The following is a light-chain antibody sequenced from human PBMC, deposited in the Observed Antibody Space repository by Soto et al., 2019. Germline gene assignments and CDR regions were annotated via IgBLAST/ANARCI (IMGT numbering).Light chain of an antibody. Sequence: EIVLTQSPGPLSLSPGERDTLSCRSSQTVGTNYLVWYQQKPGQAPRLLIYGSSNRAAGIPDRFSGSASGTDVTLTISRLEPEDFAMYYCQKFGGSRWTVGQGTKVEIK. CDR3: QKFGGSRWT. CDR2: GSS. CDR1: QTVGTNY. V-gene: IGKV3-20*01. J-gene: IGKJ1*01.